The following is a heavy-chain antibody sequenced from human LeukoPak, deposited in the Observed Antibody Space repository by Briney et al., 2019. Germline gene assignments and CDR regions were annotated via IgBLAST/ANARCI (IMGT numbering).Heavy chain of an antibody. CDR3: ARVRTQPDYYMDV. J-gene: IGHJ6*03. V-gene: IGHV4-4*07. D-gene: IGHD1-7*01. Sequence: SETPSLTCTVSGGSISSYYWSWIRQPAGKGLEWIGRIYTSGSTNYNPSLKSRVTTSVDTSKNQFSLKLSSVTAADTAVYYCARVRTQPDYYMDVWGKGTTVTVSS. CDR1: GGSISSYY. CDR2: IYTSGST.